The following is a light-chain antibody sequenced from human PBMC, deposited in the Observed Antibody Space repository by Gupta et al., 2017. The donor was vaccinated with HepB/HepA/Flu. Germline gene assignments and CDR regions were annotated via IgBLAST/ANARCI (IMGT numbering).Light chain of an antibody. Sequence: EIELTQSPATLSLSRGDRATLSCRASQNVLRFLAWYQQKPGQAPRLLIYDASNSASGVPDRFSGSGCVTEFTLTISCREPEDFVVYYCQHHSNCSVTFGRGTQLDIK. CDR1: QNVLRF. J-gene: IGKJ5*01. CDR3: QHHSNCSVT. V-gene: IGKV3-11*01. CDR2: DAS.